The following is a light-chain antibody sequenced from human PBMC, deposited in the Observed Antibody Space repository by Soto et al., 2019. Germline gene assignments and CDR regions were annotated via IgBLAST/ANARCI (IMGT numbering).Light chain of an antibody. CDR1: QSINNY. CDR2: DAS. Sequence: EKVLTKSAVTLSLSEGEKATLSCMSSQSINNYLAWYQHKPGQAPRLLIYDASNRATGIPARFSGSGSGTDFTLTISSLEPEDFAVYYCQQRSNWQVTFGQGTRLAIK. CDR3: QQRSNWQVT. J-gene: IGKJ5*01. V-gene: IGKV3-11*01.